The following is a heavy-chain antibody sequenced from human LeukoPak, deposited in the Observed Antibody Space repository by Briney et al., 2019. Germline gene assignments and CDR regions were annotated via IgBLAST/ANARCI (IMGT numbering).Heavy chain of an antibody. CDR2: IYHSGST. Sequence: SQTLSLTCTVSGGSISSGGYYWSWIRQPPGKGLEWIGYIYHSGSTYYNPSLKSRVTISVDRSKNQFSLKLSSVTAADTAVYYCARGPGPFEYSSSSGYFDYWGQGTLVTVSS. J-gene: IGHJ4*02. D-gene: IGHD6-6*01. V-gene: IGHV4-30-2*01. CDR1: GGSISSGGYY. CDR3: ARGPGPFEYSSSSGYFDY.